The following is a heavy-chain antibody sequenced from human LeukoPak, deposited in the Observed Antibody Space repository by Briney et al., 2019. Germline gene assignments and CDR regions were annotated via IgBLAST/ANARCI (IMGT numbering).Heavy chain of an antibody. CDR3: ARTHQGGEYYFDY. Sequence: SETLSLTCIVSGGSISSYYWSWIRQPPGKGLEWIGYIYYSGSTNYNPSVRSRVTISVDTSKSQFSLELSSVTAADTAVYYCARTHQGGEYYFDYWGQGTLVTVSS. D-gene: IGHD7-27*01. V-gene: IGHV4-59*08. CDR1: GGSISSYY. J-gene: IGHJ4*02. CDR2: IYYSGST.